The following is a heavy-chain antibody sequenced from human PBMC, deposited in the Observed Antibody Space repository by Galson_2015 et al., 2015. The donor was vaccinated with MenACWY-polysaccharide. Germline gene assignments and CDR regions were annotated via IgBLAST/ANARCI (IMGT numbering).Heavy chain of an antibody. J-gene: IGHJ4*02. CDR1: GLSVSRNY. D-gene: IGHD3-10*01. V-gene: IGHV3-53*01. Sequence: SLRLSCAISGLSVSRNYWSWVRQAPGKGLEWVSVVYAGGTTYYAESVKGRFTIPRDNSKNTLFLQMNSLTVADSAVYYCARDTGVSATQYVGYLDYWGRGALVTVSS. CDR3: ARDTGVSATQYVGYLDY. CDR2: VYAGGTT.